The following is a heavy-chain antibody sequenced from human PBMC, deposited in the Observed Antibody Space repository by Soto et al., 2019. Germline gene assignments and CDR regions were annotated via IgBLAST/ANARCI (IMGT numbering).Heavy chain of an antibody. J-gene: IGHJ4*02. Sequence: YAMGWVLQATGKGLEWVSCISDSGRPTYYADSVKGRFTMSRDNSKKMLYLLMNSLRAEDTARYYCAKDARRSSGWYYFDSWGQGSLVTVSS. CDR1: YA. D-gene: IGHD6-19*01. CDR3: AKDARRSSGWYYFDS. CDR2: ISDSGRPT. V-gene: IGHV3-23*01.